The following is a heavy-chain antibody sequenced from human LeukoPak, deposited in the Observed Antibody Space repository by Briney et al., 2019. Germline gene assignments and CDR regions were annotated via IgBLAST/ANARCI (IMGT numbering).Heavy chain of an antibody. V-gene: IGHV1-46*01. D-gene: IGHD6-13*01. CDR1: GYTFTSYY. J-gene: IGHJ6*03. Sequence: GASVKVSCKASGYTFTSYYMHWVRQAPGQGLEWMGLIHPSGGTTAYAQKFQGRVTMTEDTSTDTAYMELSSLRSEDTAVYYCATGARAAAGRYYYYYMDVWGKGTTVTVSS. CDR2: IHPSGGTT. CDR3: ATGARAAAGRYYYYYMDV.